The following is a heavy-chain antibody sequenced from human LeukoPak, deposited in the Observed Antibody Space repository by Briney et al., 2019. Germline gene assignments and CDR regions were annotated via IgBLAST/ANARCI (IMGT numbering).Heavy chain of an antibody. Sequence: GGSLRLSCAASGFTVSSNYMSWVRQAPGKGLEWVSVIYSGGSTYYADSVKGRFTISRGNSKNTLYLQMNSLRAEDTAVYYCAREGGYLTFDYGGQGTLVTSPQ. D-gene: IGHD3-22*01. V-gene: IGHV3-53*01. CDR2: IYSGGST. CDR3: AREGGYLTFDY. J-gene: IGHJ4*02. CDR1: GFTVSSNY.